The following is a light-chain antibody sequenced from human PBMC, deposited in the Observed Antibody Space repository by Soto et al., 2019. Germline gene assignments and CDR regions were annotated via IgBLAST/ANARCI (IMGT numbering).Light chain of an antibody. Sequence: EIVMTQSSATLPVSPGERATLSCRASQSISSNLAWYQQKPGQAPRLLIYGASTRATDIPGRFSGSGSGTEFTLTISSLQSEDFAVYYCQQYSNWPTFGQGTKVEIK. J-gene: IGKJ1*01. CDR1: QSISSN. CDR3: QQYSNWPT. V-gene: IGKV3-15*01. CDR2: GAS.